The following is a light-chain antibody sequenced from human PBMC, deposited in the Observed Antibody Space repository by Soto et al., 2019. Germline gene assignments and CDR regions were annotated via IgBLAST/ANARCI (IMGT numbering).Light chain of an antibody. Sequence: EIVLTQSPATLSLSPGAGATLSCRASQSVGSSLAWYQQKPGQAPRLLIFDASNRVTGVPARFSGSGSGTDFTLTINSLEPEDFAVYYCHQLSNLPISLGQDTRLEIK. CDR3: HQLSNLPIS. V-gene: IGKV3-11*01. J-gene: IGKJ5*01. CDR2: DAS. CDR1: QSVGSS.